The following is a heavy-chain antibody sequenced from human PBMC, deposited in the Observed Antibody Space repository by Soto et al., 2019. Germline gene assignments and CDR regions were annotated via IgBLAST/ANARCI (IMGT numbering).Heavy chain of an antibody. CDR1: GGSISSGGYY. CDR2: IYYRGST. V-gene: IGHV4-31*03. J-gene: IGHJ3*02. CDR3: ARDGGRYYYDSSGYYLGFDAFDI. D-gene: IGHD3-22*01. Sequence: QVQLQESGPGLVKPSQTLSLTCTVSGGSISSGGYYWSWIRQHPGKGLEWIGYIYYRGSTYYNPSLKGRVTISVDTSKNQFSLKLSSVTAADTAVYYCARDGGRYYYDSSGYYLGFDAFDIWGQGTMVTVSS.